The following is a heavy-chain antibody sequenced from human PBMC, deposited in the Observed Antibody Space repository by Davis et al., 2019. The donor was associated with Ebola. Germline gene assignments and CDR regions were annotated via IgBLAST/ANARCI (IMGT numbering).Heavy chain of an antibody. Sequence: ASVKVSCKASGYTFTNYGITWVRQAPGQGLEWMGWINPHNGNTNYAQNVQGRVTMTTDTSTSTAYMEVGSLRSEDTAVYYCAKDAWPGYYDSSPFDYWGQGTLVTVSS. CDR1: GYTFTNYG. CDR3: AKDAWPGYYDSSPFDY. J-gene: IGHJ4*02. V-gene: IGHV1-18*04. CDR2: INPHNGNT. D-gene: IGHD3-22*01.